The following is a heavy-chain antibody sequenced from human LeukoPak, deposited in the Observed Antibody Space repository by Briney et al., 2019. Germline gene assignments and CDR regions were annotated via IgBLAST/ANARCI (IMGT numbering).Heavy chain of an antibody. CDR1: GGTFSSYA. V-gene: IGHV1-69*04. CDR3: ARSPDGYNSH. D-gene: IGHD5-24*01. J-gene: IGHJ4*02. Sequence: SVKVSCKASGGTFSSYAISWVRQAPGQGLEWMGRIIPILGIANYVQKFQGRVTITADKSTSTAYMELSSLRSEDTAVYYCARSPDGYNSHLGQGTLGTVPS. CDR2: IIPILGIA.